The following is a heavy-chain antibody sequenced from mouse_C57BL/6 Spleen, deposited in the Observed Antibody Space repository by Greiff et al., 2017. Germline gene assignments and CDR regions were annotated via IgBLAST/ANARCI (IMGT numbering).Heavy chain of an antibody. J-gene: IGHJ2*01. CDR3: TDGKGYYFDY. D-gene: IGHD2-1*01. Sequence: QVQLQQSGAELVRPGASVTLSCKASGYTFTDYEMHWVKQIPVHGLEWIGAIDPETGGTAYNQKFKGKAILTADKSSSTAYMELRSLTSEDSAVYYCTDGKGYYFDYWGQGTTLTVSS. CDR2: IDPETGGT. CDR1: GYTFTDYE. V-gene: IGHV1-15*01.